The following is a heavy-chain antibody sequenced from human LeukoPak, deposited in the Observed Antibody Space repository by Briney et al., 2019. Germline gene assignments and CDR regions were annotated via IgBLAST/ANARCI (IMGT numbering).Heavy chain of an antibody. Sequence: GGSLRLCCAASGFTFSNAWMSWVRQAPGKGLEWVGRIKSKTDGGTTDYAAPVKGRFTISRDDSKNTLYLQMNSLKTEDTAVYYCTIDRPHNNRDYWGQRTLVTVSS. V-gene: IGHV3-15*01. CDR3: TIDRPHNNRDY. J-gene: IGHJ4*02. CDR1: GFTFSNAW. D-gene: IGHD1-14*01. CDR2: IKSKTDGGTT.